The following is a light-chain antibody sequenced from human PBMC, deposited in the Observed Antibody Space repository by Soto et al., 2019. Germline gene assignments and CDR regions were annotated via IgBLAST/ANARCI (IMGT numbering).Light chain of an antibody. CDR3: QQRTNWPLT. J-gene: IGKJ4*01. CDR1: QSVSTF. V-gene: IGKV3-11*01. Sequence: EIVLTQSPATLSLSPGERATLSCRTSQSVSTFLACYQQKPGQAPRLLLYDASNRATGIPARFSGTGSGTDFTLTIGSLEPEDFAVYYCQQRTNWPLTFGGGTKVEIK. CDR2: DAS.